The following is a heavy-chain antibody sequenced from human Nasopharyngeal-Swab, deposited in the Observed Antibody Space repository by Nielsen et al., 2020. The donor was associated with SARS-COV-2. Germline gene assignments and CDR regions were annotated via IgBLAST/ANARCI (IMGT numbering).Heavy chain of an antibody. J-gene: IGHJ4*02. V-gene: IGHV1-2*06. CDR1: GYTFTDYY. CDR2: INPNSGDT. D-gene: IGHD6-13*01. CDR3: ARDDGDVPGITGSGPPGGY. Sequence: ASVKVSCKASGYTFTDYYMHWVRQAPGQGLEWMGRINPNSGDTNYAQKFQGRVTVTRDTSINTAYMEPSSLRSDDTAVYYCARDDGDVPGITGSGPPGGYWGQGTLVTVSS.